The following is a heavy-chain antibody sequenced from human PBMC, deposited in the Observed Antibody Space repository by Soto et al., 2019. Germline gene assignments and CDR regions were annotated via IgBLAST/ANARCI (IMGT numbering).Heavy chain of an antibody. D-gene: IGHD6-6*01. CDR1: GFTFSTYA. J-gene: IGHJ4*02. Sequence: EVQLLESGGGLVQPGGSLRLSCAASGFTFSTYAISWVRLAPGKGLEWVSGISGSGGDTYYADSVKGRFAISRDNSKNTLYLQMNSLRAEDTAVYYCAKLTRDSSSSWLFDYWGQGTLVTVSS. CDR2: ISGSGGDT. CDR3: AKLTRDSSSSWLFDY. V-gene: IGHV3-23*01.